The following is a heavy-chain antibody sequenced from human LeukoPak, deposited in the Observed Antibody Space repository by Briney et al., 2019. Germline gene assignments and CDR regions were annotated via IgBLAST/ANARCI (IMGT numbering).Heavy chain of an antibody. CDR1: GFTFSNCG. V-gene: IGHV3-33*01. J-gene: IGHJ1*01. CDR2: IWFDGSNK. D-gene: IGHD3-10*01. CDR3: ASGETLSGAEYSQH. Sequence: PGGSLRLSCAASGFTFSNCGMHWVRQAPGKGLEWVAIIWFDGSNKYYTDSVKGQFIASRDNSKNTLYLQMNSLRVEDTAVYYCASGETLSGAEYSQHWGRGTLVTVSS.